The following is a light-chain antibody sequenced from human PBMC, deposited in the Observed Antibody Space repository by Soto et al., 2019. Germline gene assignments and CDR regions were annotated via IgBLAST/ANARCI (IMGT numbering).Light chain of an antibody. CDR1: QSISSW. J-gene: IGKJ1*01. CDR3: KQGARFRT. CDR2: AAS. V-gene: IGKV1-5*01. Sequence: DIQMTQSPSTLSASVGDRVTITCRASQSISSWLAWYQQKPGKAPQLLIYAASNLQSGVPSRSSGSGSGTDFTLTTTRMQNEDFSTYYSKQGARFRTLGKGPKVE.